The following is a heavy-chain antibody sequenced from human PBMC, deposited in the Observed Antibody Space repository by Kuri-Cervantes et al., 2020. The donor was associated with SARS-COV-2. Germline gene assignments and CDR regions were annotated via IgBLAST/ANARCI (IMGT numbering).Heavy chain of an antibody. CDR2: IWYDGSNK. V-gene: IGHV3-33*01. J-gene: IGHJ1*01. D-gene: IGHD1-26*01. CDR3: ARDLAVGATSSEYFQH. CDR1: GFTFSSHG. Sequence: GESLKISCAASGFTFSSHGMHWVRQAPGKGLEWVAVIWYDGSNKYYADSVKGRSTISRDNSKNTLYLQMNSLRAEDTAVYYCARDLAVGATSSEYFQHWGQGTLVTVSS.